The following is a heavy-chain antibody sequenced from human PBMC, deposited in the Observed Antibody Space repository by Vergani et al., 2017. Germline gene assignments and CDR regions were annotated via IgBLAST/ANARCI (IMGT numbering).Heavy chain of an antibody. CDR1: GFTFSNFG. Sequence: QVQLVESAGGVVQPGGSLRLSCAASGFTFSNFGMHWIRQAQGKGLEWLAYIGKDGINTRYRDTVKGRFTGSRDNSRDILYLQMDSLRSEDTALYYCAKYLRDCTDGLPDSWGPGTLVIVSS. J-gene: IGHJ4*02. CDR3: AKYLRDCTDGLPDS. D-gene: IGHD2-21*02. CDR2: IGKDGINT. V-gene: IGHV3-30*02.